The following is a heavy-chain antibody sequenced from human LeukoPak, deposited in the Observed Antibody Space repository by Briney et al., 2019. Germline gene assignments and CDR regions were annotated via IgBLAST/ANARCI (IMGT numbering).Heavy chain of an antibody. CDR1: GFTFSSYA. CDR2: IPYDGSNK. V-gene: IGHV3-30-3*01. D-gene: IGHD3-3*01. Sequence: PGGSLRLSCAASGFTFSSYAMHWVRQAPGKGLEWVAVIPYDGSNKYYADSVKGRFTISRDNSKNTLYLQMNSLRAEDTAVYYCARDDDFNYWGQGTLVTVSS. CDR3: ARDDDFNY. J-gene: IGHJ4*02.